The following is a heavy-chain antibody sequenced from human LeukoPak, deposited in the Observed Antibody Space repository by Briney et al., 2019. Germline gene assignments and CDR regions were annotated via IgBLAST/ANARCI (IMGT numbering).Heavy chain of an antibody. V-gene: IGHV3-30-3*01. J-gene: IGHJ5*02. CDR1: GGSISSGD. CDR2: ISYDGSNK. D-gene: IGHD6-19*01. CDR3: ARDAAVAGAVNWFDP. Sequence: LSLTCTVSGGSISSGDYYWSWIRQPPGKGLEWVAVISYDGSNKYYADSVKGRFTISRDTSKNTLYLQMNSLRAEDTAVYYCARDAAVAGAVNWFDPWGQGTLVTVSS.